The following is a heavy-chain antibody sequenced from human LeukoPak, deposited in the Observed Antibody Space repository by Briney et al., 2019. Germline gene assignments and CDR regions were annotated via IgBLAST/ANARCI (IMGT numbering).Heavy chain of an antibody. CDR1: GYTFTSYG. D-gene: IGHD3-10*01. CDR3: ARDLAFGGSGSTDYYYMDV. V-gene: IGHV1-18*01. Sequence: ASVKVSCKASGYTFTSYGISWVRQAPGQGLEWMGWISAYNGNTNYVQRLQGRVTMTTDTSTSTAYMELRSLRSDDTAVYFCARDLAFGGSGSTDYYYMDVWGKGTTVTISS. J-gene: IGHJ6*03. CDR2: ISAYNGNT.